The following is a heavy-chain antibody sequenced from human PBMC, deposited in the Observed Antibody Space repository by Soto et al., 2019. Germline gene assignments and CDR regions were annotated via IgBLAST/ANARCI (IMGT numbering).Heavy chain of an antibody. V-gene: IGHV1-69*01. CDR2: IIPFFRAT. Sequence: QVQLVQSGAEVKKPGSSVKVSCKASGGTFSSYAISWVRQAPGQGLEWMGGIIPFFRATNYAQKFQGRITITADESTSTVYMELSSLRFEDTAVYYCARDVSLNYYDGTYYYYAMDVWGQGTAVTVTS. CDR1: GGTFSSYA. D-gene: IGHD3-22*01. J-gene: IGHJ6*02. CDR3: ARDVSLNYYDGTYYYYAMDV.